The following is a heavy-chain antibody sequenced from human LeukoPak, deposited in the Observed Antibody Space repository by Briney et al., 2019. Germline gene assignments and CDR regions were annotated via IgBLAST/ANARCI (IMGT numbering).Heavy chain of an antibody. Sequence: SETLSLTCAVYGGSFSDYSWSWIRQPPGKGVEWIGEINHSDGTKHNPSLMSRVIISVDTSNNQFSLKVRSVTATDTAVYYCARVRYSFSINDSSRIGLGAYPTKYYYYMDVWGKGTTVTVSS. D-gene: IGHD5-18*01. V-gene: IGHV4-34*01. J-gene: IGHJ6*03. CDR3: ARVRYSFSINDSSRIGLGAYPTKYYYYMDV. CDR1: GGSFSDYS. CDR2: INHSDGT.